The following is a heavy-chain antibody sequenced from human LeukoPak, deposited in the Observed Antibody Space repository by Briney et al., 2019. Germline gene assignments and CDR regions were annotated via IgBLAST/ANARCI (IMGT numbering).Heavy chain of an antibody. Sequence: PGRSLRLSCAASGFTFSNYGMHWVRQAPGKGLEWVAVIWYDGSNKYYADSVKGRFTISRDNSKNTLYLQVNSLRAEDTAIYYCAKDRGVFRLVGPGDWGQGTLVTVSS. J-gene: IGHJ4*02. D-gene: IGHD3-10*01. CDR1: GFTFSNYG. CDR3: AKDRGVFRLVGPGD. V-gene: IGHV3-33*06. CDR2: IWYDGSNK.